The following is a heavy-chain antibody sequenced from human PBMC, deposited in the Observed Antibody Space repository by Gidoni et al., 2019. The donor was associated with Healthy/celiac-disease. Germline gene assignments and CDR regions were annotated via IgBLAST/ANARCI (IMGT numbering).Heavy chain of an antibody. D-gene: IGHD2-2*02. CDR3: ARVPLDIVVVPAAILGWFDP. J-gene: IGHJ5*02. V-gene: IGHV1-69*01. CDR2: IIPIFGTA. CDR1: GGPFSSYA. Sequence: QVQLVQSGAEVKKPGSSVKVSCKASGGPFSSYAIRWVRQAPGQGLEWMGGIIPIFGTANYAQKFQGRVTITADESTSTAYMELSSLRSEDTAVYYCARVPLDIVVVPAAILGWFDPWGQGTLVTVSS.